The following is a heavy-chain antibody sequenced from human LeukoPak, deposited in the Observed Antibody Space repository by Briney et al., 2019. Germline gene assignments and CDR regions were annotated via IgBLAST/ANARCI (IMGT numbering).Heavy chain of an antibody. V-gene: IGHV3-7*01. Sequence: PGGSLRLSCAASGFTFSSYEMNWVRQAPGKGLEWVANIKQDGSEKYYVDSVKGRFTISRDNAKNSLYLQMNSLRAEDTAVYYCASAITMVRETLDYWGQGTLVTVSS. J-gene: IGHJ4*02. CDR3: ASAITMVRETLDY. D-gene: IGHD3-10*01. CDR2: IKQDGSEK. CDR1: GFTFSSYE.